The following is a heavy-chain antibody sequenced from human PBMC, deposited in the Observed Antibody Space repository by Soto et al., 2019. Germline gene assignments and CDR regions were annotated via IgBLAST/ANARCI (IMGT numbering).Heavy chain of an antibody. V-gene: IGHV4-31*03. J-gene: IGHJ4*02. CDR1: GGSISSGGYY. CDR2: IYYSGST. Sequence: SETLSLTCTVSGGSISSGGYYWSWIRQHPGKGLEWIGYIYYSGSTYCNPSLKSRVTISVDTSKNQFSLKLSSVTAADTAVYYCARFSQMRSLDYWGQGTLVTVSS. CDR3: ARFSQMRSLDY.